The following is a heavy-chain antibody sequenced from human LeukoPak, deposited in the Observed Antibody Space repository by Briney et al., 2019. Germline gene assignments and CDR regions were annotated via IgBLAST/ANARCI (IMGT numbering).Heavy chain of an antibody. CDR1: GGSISSHY. CDR3: AQMAPYSPVYSQP. CDR2: IYHNSGTT. J-gene: IGHJ1*01. D-gene: IGHD2-15*01. V-gene: IGHV4-59*11. Sequence: SETLSLTCTVSGGSISSHYWSWIRQPPGKGLEWIGYIYHNSGTTNYNPSLKSRVPISVDTSKTHFSLRLSSVTTADTAVYYCAQMAPYSPVYSQPWGQGTLVTVSS.